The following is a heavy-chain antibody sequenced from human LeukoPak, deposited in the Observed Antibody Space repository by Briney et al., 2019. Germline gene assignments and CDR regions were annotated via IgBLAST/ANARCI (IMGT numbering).Heavy chain of an antibody. CDR2: IIPIFGTA. J-gene: IGHJ4*02. D-gene: IGHD3-10*01. V-gene: IGHV1-69*13. CDR1: GGTFSSYA. Sequence: ASLKVSCKASGGTFSSYAISWVRQAPGQGLEWMGGIIPIFGTANYAQKFQGRVTITADESTSTAYMELSSLRSEDTAVYYCARAEGYYGSGSSYYFDYWGQGTLVTVSS. CDR3: ARAEGYYGSGSSYYFDY.